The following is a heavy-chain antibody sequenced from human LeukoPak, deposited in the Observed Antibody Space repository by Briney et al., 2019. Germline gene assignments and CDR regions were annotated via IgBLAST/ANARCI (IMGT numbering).Heavy chain of an antibody. CDR3: AREGGRAAAGRFDY. J-gene: IGHJ4*02. D-gene: IGHD6-13*01. V-gene: IGHV3-30*02. CDR1: GINFRTSG. CDR2: IRNDGSDK. Sequence: GGSLRLSCAASGINFRTSGMHWVRQAPGKGLEWVTFIRNDGSDKYYAASVKGRFTISRDNSKNTVYLHMNSLRADDTALYYCAREGGRAAAGRFDYWGQGTLVTVSS.